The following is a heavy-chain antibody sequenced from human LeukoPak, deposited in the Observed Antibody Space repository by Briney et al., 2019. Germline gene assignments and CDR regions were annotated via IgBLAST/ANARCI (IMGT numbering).Heavy chain of an antibody. J-gene: IGHJ4*02. CDR2: IKQDGYEK. CDR1: GFTFSDYW. CDR3: ARDKIVGPTTLDY. Sequence: GGSLRLSCAASGFTFSDYWMSWVRQTPEKGLEWVANIKQDGYEKYYVDSVKGRFTISRDNAKNSLHLQMNSLRADDTAVYYCARDKIVGPTTLDYWGQGTLVTVSS. D-gene: IGHD1-26*01. V-gene: IGHV3-7*01.